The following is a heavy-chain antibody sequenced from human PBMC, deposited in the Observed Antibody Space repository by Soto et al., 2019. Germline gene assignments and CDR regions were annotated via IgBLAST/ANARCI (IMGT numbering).Heavy chain of an antibody. V-gene: IGHV4-34*01. CDR2: INHSGST. Sequence: SETLSLTCAVYGGSFSGYYWSWIRQPPGKGLEWIGEINHSGSTHYNPSLNSRLTISIDTSTNRFSLNLTSVTAADTAVYFCARLRWETENNWFDPWGQGALVTVSS. CDR3: ARLRWETENNWFDP. CDR1: GGSFSGYY. J-gene: IGHJ5*02. D-gene: IGHD4-17*01.